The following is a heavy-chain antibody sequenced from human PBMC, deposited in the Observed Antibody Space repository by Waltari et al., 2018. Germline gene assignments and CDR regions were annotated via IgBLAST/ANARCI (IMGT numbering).Heavy chain of an antibody. CDR3: ARVNRESLIRGATIDS. J-gene: IGHJ4*02. Sequence: VQLLESGGGLVQPGGSLRLSCAASGFPFSAYAMFWVRQAPGQGLEWVSGISYTADTKYYSGSVKGRFTISRDNSENTLSIQLDSLRLDDTAVYFCARVNRESLIRGATIDSWGQGTRVTVSS. D-gene: IGHD3-10*01. CDR1: GFPFSAYA. V-gene: IGHV3-23*01. CDR2: ISYTADTK.